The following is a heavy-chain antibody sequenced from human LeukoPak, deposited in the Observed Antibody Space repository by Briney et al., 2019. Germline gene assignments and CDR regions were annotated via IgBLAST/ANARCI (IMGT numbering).Heavy chain of an antibody. Sequence: SETLSLTCAVYGGSFSGYYWSWIRQPPGKGPEWIGEINHSGSTNYNPSLKSRVTISVDTSKNQFSLKLSSVTAADTAVYYCARMGVNFYYYYGMDVWGQGTTVTVSS. J-gene: IGHJ6*02. CDR2: INHSGST. CDR3: ARMGVNFYYYYGMDV. V-gene: IGHV4-34*01. CDR1: GGSFSGYY. D-gene: IGHD3-16*01.